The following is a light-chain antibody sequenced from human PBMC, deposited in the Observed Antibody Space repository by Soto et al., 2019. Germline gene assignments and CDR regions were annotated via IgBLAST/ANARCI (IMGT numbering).Light chain of an antibody. CDR1: QGISSY. Sequence: AIRMTQSPSSFSASTGDRVTITCRASQGISSYLAWYQQKPGKAPKLLIYAASSLQSGVPSRFSGSGSGTEFTLTINSLQPDDFATYYCQQYKSYWTFGQGTKVDIK. CDR3: QQYKSYWT. V-gene: IGKV1-8*01. J-gene: IGKJ1*01. CDR2: AAS.